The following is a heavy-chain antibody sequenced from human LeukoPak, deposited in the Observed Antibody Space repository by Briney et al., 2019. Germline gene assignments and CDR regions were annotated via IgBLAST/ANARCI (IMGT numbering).Heavy chain of an antibody. J-gene: IGHJ4*02. D-gene: IGHD5-12*01. V-gene: IGHV1-2*06. CDR3: AKEDDSGYDYPFDY. CDR2: INPNSGGT. CDR1: GYTFTAYY. Sequence: GASVKVSCKASGYTFTAYYIHWVRQAPGQGLEWMGRINPNSGGTNYAQKFRGRVTMTRDTSISTAYMELSRLRSDDTAVYYCAKEDDSGYDYPFDYWGQGTLVTVSS.